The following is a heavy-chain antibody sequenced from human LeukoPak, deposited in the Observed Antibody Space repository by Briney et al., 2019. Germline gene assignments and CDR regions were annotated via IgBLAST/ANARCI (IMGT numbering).Heavy chain of an antibody. V-gene: IGHV1-8*01. D-gene: IGHD3-22*01. CDR1: GYTFTSYD. CDR2: MNPNSGNT. Sequence: GASVKVSCKASGYTFTSYDINWVRRATGQGLEWMGWMNPNSGNTGYAQKFQGRVTMTRNTSISTAYMELSSLRSEDTAVYYCATLDSSGYYRSYYFDYWGQGTLVTVSS. CDR3: ATLDSSGYYRSYYFDY. J-gene: IGHJ4*02.